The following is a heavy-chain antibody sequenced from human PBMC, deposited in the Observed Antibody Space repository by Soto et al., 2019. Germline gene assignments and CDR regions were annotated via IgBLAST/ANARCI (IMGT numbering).Heavy chain of an antibody. V-gene: IGHV3-53*05. CDR1: GFDVGNNY. CDR2: IYRSGDT. J-gene: IGHJ4*02. D-gene: IGHD1-26*01. CDR3: ARDAVGASDY. Sequence: GGSLRLSCTASGFDVGNNYMSWVRQAPGKGLEWVAYIYRSGDTYYADYMKGRITIIKDNSKNTQYLQMTNLSAEDTAVYYCARDAVGASDYWGQGTLVTVSS.